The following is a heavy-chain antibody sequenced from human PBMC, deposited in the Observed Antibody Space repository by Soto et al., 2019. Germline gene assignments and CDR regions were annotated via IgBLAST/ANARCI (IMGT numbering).Heavy chain of an antibody. CDR1: AG. V-gene: IGHV3-15*07. Sequence: AGLNLVKKATGKGLEWVGRIKSKTDGGTTDYAAPVKGRFTISRDDSKNTLYLQMNSLKTEDTAVYYCTTDRSGVVVVAATSYHDAFDIWGQGTMVTVSS. J-gene: IGHJ3*02. CDR3: TTDRSGVVVVAATSYHDAFDI. CDR2: IKSKTDGGTT. D-gene: IGHD2-15*01.